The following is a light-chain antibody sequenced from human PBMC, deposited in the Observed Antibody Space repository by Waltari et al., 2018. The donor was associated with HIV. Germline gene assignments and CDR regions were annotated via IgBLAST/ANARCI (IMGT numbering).Light chain of an antibody. J-gene: IGLJ2*01. CDR1: SSDLGGYNY. CDR3: CSYAGSSTSVV. Sequence: QSTLTQPPSASGSPGQSVTISCTGTSSDLGGYNYVSWYQQHPGKAPKLIMTEVTKRPSGVPDRFSGSKSGNTASLTISGLQAEDEADYFCCSYAGSSTSVVFGGGTKLTVL. CDR2: EVT. V-gene: IGLV2-8*01.